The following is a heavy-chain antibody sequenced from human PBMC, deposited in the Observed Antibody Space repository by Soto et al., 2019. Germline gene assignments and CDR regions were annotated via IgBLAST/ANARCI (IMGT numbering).Heavy chain of an antibody. J-gene: IGHJ4*02. D-gene: IGHD6-19*01. CDR2: IFYTGST. Sequence: PSETLSLTCTVSGGSLSGHYWIWIRQSPGKRLEWIGYIFYTGSTNYNPSLKSRVTLSASPSKNQFSLRLSSVNAADTAGDSWSRVGRRGWSPNYWCQATLV. CDR1: GGSLSGHY. V-gene: IGHV4-59*11. CDR3: SRVGRRGWSPNY.